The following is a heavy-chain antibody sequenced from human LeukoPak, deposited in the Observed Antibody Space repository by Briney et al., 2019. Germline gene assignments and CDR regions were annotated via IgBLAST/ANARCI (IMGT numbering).Heavy chain of an antibody. CDR1: GFTFSSFA. V-gene: IGHV3-23*01. CDR3: AKDRSGSGTYYPDY. J-gene: IGHJ4*02. D-gene: IGHD3-10*01. Sequence: GRSLRLSCAASGFTFSSFAMHWVRPAPGKGLEWVSAISGSGGSTYYADSVKGRFTISRDNSKNTLYLQMNSLRAEDTAVYYCAKDRSGSGTYYPDYWGQGTLVTVSS. CDR2: ISGSGGST.